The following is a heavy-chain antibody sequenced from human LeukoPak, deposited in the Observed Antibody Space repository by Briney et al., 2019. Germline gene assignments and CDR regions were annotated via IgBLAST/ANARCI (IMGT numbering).Heavy chain of an antibody. Sequence: ASVKASCKASGFTFTSYGIAWVRQAPGQGLEWMAWIRVNSGDTKYAQKFQGRVTMTTDTSTSTAYMELRSPRSDDTAVYYCARENNWNYRGGDWFDPWGQGTLVTVSS. CDR1: GFTFTSYG. J-gene: IGHJ5*02. CDR2: IRVNSGDT. V-gene: IGHV1-18*01. CDR3: ARENNWNYRGGDWFDP. D-gene: IGHD1-7*01.